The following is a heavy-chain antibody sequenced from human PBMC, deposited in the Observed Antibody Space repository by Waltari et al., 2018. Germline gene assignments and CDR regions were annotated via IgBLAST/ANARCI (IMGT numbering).Heavy chain of an antibody. V-gene: IGHV4-39*01. CDR3: ARAPDS. CDR2: LYYSGTT. CDR1: GGSINSDSFY. J-gene: IGHJ5*01. Sequence: QLQLQEPGPGLVKPSETLSLTCPFSGGSINSDSFYWRWIRQPPGKGLEWIGSLYYSGTTYFSPSLSSRVTISLDTSKSQFSLKLSSVTAADTAVYYCARAPDSWGQGTLVTVSS.